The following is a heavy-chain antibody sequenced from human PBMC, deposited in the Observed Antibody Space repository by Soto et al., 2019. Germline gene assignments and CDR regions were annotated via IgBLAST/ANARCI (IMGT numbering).Heavy chain of an antibody. D-gene: IGHD3-3*01. J-gene: IGHJ3*01. Sequence: DVQLLESGGGSVQPGGSLRLSCGASGFTFSAIAMTWVRQVPGKGLEWVSTITGTGLSTYYADSVKGRFTISRDVSKTTLDMQMNSLRAEDTAIYYCARGLWGGVVTQGFDFWGQGTMVTVSS. CDR1: GFTFSAIA. V-gene: IGHV3-23*01. CDR3: ARGLWGGVVTQGFDF. CDR2: ITGTGLST.